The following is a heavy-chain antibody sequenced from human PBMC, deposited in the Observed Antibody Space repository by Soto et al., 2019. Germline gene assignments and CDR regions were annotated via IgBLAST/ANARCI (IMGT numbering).Heavy chain of an antibody. D-gene: IGHD1-26*01. Sequence: SETLSLTCTVSGGSISSGMYYWSWIRQDPGTVLEWIGHIYYSGSTYYNPSLKSRASISVDTSKNQFSLKLTSVTAADSAVYYRASVARGSVVRACPPCFGYWGQGTLVTVSS. V-gene: IGHV4-31*03. CDR3: ASVARGSVVRACPPCFGY. CDR2: IYYSGST. CDR1: GGSISSGMYY. J-gene: IGHJ4*02.